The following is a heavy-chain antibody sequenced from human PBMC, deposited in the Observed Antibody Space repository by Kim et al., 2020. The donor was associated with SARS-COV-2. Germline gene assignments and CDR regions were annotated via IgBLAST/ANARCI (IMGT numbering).Heavy chain of an antibody. V-gene: IGHV7-4-1*02. CDR2: INTNTGNP. D-gene: IGHD3-10*01. J-gene: IGHJ6*02. CDR3: ARESKFPVLLWFGEIYYYGMDV. CDR1: GYTFTSYA. Sequence: ASVKVSCKASGYTFTSYAMNWVRQAPGQGLEWMGWINTNTGNPTYAQGFTGRFVFSLDTSVSRAYLQISSLKAEDTAVYYCARESKFPVLLWFGEIYYYGMDVLGQGTTVTVSS.